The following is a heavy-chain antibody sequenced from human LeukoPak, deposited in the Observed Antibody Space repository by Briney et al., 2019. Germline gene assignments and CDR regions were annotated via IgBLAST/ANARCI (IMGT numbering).Heavy chain of an antibody. V-gene: IGHV4-39*01. CDR3: ARCLGGYSYLNWFDP. Sequence: SEPLSLTCTVSGGSISSSSYYWGWIRQPPGKGLEWIGSIYYSGSTYYNPSLKSRVTISVDTSKNQFSLKLSSVTAADTAVYYCARCLGGYSYLNWFDPWGQGTLVTVSS. D-gene: IGHD5-18*01. CDR2: IYYSGST. J-gene: IGHJ5*02. CDR1: GGSISSSSYY.